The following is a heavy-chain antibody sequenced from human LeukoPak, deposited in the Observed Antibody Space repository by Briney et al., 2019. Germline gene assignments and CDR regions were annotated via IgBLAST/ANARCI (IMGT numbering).Heavy chain of an antibody. J-gene: IGHJ4*02. CDR1: GYTFTDYY. Sequence: ASVKVSCKVSGYTFTDYYMHWVQQAPGKGLEWMGLVDPEDGETIYAEKFQGRVTITADTSTDTAYMELSSLRSEDTAVYYCARLYGGTAGLGFKDYWGQGTLVTVSS. D-gene: IGHD4-23*01. CDR3: ARLYGGTAGLGFKDY. CDR2: VDPEDGET. V-gene: IGHV1-69-2*01.